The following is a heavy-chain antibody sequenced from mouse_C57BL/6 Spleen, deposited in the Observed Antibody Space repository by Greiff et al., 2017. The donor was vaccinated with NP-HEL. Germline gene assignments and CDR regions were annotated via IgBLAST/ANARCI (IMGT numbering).Heavy chain of an antibody. J-gene: IGHJ4*01. CDR2: ISYDGSN. CDR1: GYSITSGYY. Sequence: VQLKESGPGLVKPSQSLSLTCSVTGYSITSGYYWNWIRQFPGNKLEWMGYISYDGSNNYNPSLKNRISITRDTSKNQFFLKLNSVTTEDTATYYCAREGGDERIDAMDYWGQGTSVTVSS. V-gene: IGHV3-6*01. CDR3: AREGGDERIDAMDY.